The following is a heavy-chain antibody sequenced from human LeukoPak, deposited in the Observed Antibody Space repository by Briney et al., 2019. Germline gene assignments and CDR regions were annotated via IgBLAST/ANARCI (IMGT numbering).Heavy chain of an antibody. D-gene: IGHD3-10*01. CDR3: ARESNFGEGFDY. CDR2: INPNSGGT. Sequence: ASVKVSCKASGYTFTGYYMHWVRQAPGQGLEWMGWINPNSGGTNYAQKFQGRVTMTRDTSISTAYMELSRLRSDDTAVYYCARESNFGEGFDYWGQGTLVTVSS. V-gene: IGHV1-2*02. J-gene: IGHJ4*02. CDR1: GYTFTGYY.